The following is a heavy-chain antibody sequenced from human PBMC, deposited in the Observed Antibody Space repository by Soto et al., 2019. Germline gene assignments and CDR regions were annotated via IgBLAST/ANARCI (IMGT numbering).Heavy chain of an antibody. Sequence: PLKPSYKRSGHSFTSYWISWVRQMPGKRLGWMGRIDPSDSYTNYSPSFQGHVTISADKSIRTAYLQWSSLKASDISMSYCARPGATTYFHYYGMDVWGKETRFTVS. J-gene: IGHJ6*04. V-gene: IGHV5-10-1*01. CDR1: GHSFTSYW. CDR3: ARPGATTYFHYYGMDV. D-gene: IGHD5-12*01. CDR2: IDPSDSYT.